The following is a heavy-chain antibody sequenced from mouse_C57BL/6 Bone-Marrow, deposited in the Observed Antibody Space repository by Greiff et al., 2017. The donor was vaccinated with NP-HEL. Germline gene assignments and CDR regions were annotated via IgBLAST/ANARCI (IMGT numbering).Heavy chain of an antibody. CDR1: GHAFTNYW. Sequence: QVQLQQSGAELVRPGTSVKISCKASGHAFTNYWLGWVQQRPGHGLEWIGAIYPGNDNTYYHEKFKGKATLTADKSSSKAYIQLSSLTSEDSAVYFCARGIYYYGSSYVDAMDYWGQGTSVTVSS. J-gene: IGHJ4*01. V-gene: IGHV1-63*01. D-gene: IGHD1-1*01. CDR3: ARGIYYYGSSYVDAMDY. CDR2: IYPGNDNT.